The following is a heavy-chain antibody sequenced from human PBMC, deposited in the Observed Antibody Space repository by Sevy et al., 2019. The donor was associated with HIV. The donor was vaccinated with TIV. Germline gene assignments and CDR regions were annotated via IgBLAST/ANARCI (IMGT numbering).Heavy chain of an antibody. J-gene: IGHJ4*02. Sequence: SETLSLTCTVSGGSINSYFWSWIRQPPGKGLERIGYIYYSGSTNYNPSLKSRLTISLDTSKNQFSLKLSSVTATDTAVYYCARWVAGGSGIDSWGQGTLVTVSS. V-gene: IGHV4-59*08. CDR3: ARWVAGGSGIDS. D-gene: IGHD3-10*01. CDR1: GGSINSYF. CDR2: IYYSGST.